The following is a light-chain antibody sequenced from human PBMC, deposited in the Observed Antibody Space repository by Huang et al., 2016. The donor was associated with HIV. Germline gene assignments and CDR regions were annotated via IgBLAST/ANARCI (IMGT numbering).Light chain of an antibody. CDR3: QQTYSTAIT. J-gene: IGKJ5*01. CDR2: AAS. CDR1: PRISTY. Sequence: DIQMTQSPSSLSASVGDRVTITCRASPRISTYLKWYQQKPGKAPKLLIFAASTLQSGVPSTFSGSGSGTDFTLTISSLQPEDFATYYCQQTYSTAITFGQGTRLEIK. V-gene: IGKV1-39*01.